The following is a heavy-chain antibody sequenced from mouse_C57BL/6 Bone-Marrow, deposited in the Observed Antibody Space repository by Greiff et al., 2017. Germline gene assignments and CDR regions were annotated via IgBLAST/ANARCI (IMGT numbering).Heavy chain of an antibody. CDR3: AIEVLLLGAMDY. CDR1: GYTFTSYW. Sequence: VQLQQPGAELVKPGASVKVSCKASGYTFTSYWMHWVKQRPGQGLEWIGRIHPSDSDTNYNQQFKGKATLTVEKSSSTAYMQLSSLTSEDSAVYYCAIEVLLLGAMDYWGQGTSVTVSS. D-gene: IGHD1-1*01. CDR2: IHPSDSDT. J-gene: IGHJ4*01. V-gene: IGHV1-74*01.